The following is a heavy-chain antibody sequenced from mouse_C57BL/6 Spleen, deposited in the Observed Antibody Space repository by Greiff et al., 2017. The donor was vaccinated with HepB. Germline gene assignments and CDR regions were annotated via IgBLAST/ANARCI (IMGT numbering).Heavy chain of an antibody. CDR3: ARVTTVVAHWYFDV. CDR2: IYPGDGDT. CDR1: GYAFSSYW. D-gene: IGHD1-1*01. Sequence: QVQLQQSGAELVKPGASVKISCKASGYAFSSYWMNWVKQRPGKGLEWIGQIYPGDGDTNYNGKFKGKATLTADKSSSTAYMQRSSLTSEDSAVYFCARVTTVVAHWYFDVWGTGTTVTVSS. V-gene: IGHV1-80*01. J-gene: IGHJ1*03.